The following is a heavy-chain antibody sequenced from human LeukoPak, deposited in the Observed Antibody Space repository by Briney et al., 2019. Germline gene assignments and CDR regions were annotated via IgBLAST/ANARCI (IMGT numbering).Heavy chain of an antibody. J-gene: IGHJ4*02. V-gene: IGHV4-61*01. Sequence: PSETLSLTCTVSGASVSSYNHCWNWIRQPPGKGLEWLGYFCYDGNSRYSPSLQSRVAISADTSKNHFSLKLTSVTAADAAVYYCARDGYSGSYDYWGQGTLVTVSS. D-gene: IGHD1-26*01. CDR2: FCYDGNS. CDR3: ARDGYSGSYDY. CDR1: GASVSSYNHC.